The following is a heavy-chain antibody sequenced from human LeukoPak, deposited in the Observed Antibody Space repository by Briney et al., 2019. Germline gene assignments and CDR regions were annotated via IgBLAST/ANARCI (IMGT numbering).Heavy chain of an antibody. Sequence: GGSLRLSCAVSGIPFKKYVMHWVRQAPGKGLEWVATIWHDGSPTMYADSAKGRFTISRDDSKNMLYLQMNSLRAEDTAEYYCVTHYKWDLLVHAFDFWGQGTRVTVSS. V-gene: IGHV3-33*01. CDR3: VTHYKWDLLVHAFDF. J-gene: IGHJ3*01. CDR1: GIPFKKYV. D-gene: IGHD1-26*01. CDR2: IWHDGSPT.